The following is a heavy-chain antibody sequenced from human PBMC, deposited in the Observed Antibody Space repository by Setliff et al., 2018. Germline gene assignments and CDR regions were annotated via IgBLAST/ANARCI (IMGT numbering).Heavy chain of an antibody. V-gene: IGHV4-59*08. J-gene: IGHJ6*03. CDR3: ARMSGFLYMDV. CDR2: VYYSGTA. D-gene: IGHD3-3*01. CDR1: DGSLSTYY. Sequence: PSETLSLTCTVSDGSLSTYYWSWIRQPPGKGLEFIGYVYYSGTANYSPSLRSRLTISVDKSKNQFSLKLSSVTAADTAVYYCARMSGFLYMDVWGKGTTVTVSS.